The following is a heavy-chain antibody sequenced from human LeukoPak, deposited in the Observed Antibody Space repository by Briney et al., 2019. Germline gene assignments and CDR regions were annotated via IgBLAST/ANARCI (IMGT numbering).Heavy chain of an antibody. Sequence: PGGSLRLSCAASGFTFSSYGMSWVRQAPGKGLEWVSAISGSGGSTYYADSVKGRFTISRDNAKNSLYLQMNSLRAEDTAVYYCARISRSGYENYWGQGTLVTVSS. CDR2: ISGSGGST. D-gene: IGHD5-12*01. V-gene: IGHV3-23*01. CDR1: GFTFSSYG. CDR3: ARISRSGYENY. J-gene: IGHJ4*02.